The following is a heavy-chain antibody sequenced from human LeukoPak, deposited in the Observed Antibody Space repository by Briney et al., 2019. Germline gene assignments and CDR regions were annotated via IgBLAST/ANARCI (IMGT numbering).Heavy chain of an antibody. J-gene: IGHJ4*02. CDR1: GFSFSGYW. D-gene: IGHD6-13*01. Sequence: GGSLRLSCAASGFSFSGYWMSWARQAPGKGLEWVALINHGGSEKYYVDSVKGRFTISRDNAETSLDLQMNSLRAEATAVYYCARTGAPGTVDYWGQGTLVTVSS. CDR2: INHGGSEK. CDR3: ARTGAPGTVDY. V-gene: IGHV3-7*01.